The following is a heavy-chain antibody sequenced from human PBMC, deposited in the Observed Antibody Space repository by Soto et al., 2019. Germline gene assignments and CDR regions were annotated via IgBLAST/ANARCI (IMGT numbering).Heavy chain of an antibody. CDR2: IYYSGST. Sequence: QLQLQESGPGLVKPSETLSLTCTVSGGSISSSSYYWGWIRQPPGKGLEWIGSIYYSGSTYYNPSLKSRVTFSVDTSKNQFSLKRSSVTAADTAVYYCARIRVVLVPAAAPLYYYYGMDVWGQGTTVTVSS. CDR3: ARIRVVLVPAAAPLYYYYGMDV. CDR1: GGSISSSSYY. J-gene: IGHJ6*02. V-gene: IGHV4-39*01. D-gene: IGHD2-2*01.